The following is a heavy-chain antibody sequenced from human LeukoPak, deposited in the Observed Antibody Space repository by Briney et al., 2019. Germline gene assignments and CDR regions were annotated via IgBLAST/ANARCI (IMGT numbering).Heavy chain of an antibody. CDR3: ARRFSSGYGDRAFDI. J-gene: IGHJ3*02. V-gene: IGHV4-59*08. CDR1: GGSIRNYY. Sequence: SETLSLTCTVSGGSIRNYYWSWIRQPPGKGLEWIGYIYYSGSTNYNPSLKSRVTISVDTSKKQFSLKLSSVTAADTAVYYCARRFSSGYGDRAFDIWGPGTMVTVSS. CDR2: IYYSGST. D-gene: IGHD5-12*01.